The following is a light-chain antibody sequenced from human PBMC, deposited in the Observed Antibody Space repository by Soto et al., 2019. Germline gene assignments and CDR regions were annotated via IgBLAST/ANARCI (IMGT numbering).Light chain of an antibody. J-gene: IGKJ5*01. Sequence: EIVLTQTPGTLSLSPGERATLSCRASQSVTSSHLAWYQQKPGQAPRLLIHDASHRAAGIPARFSGSGFGTDFTLTISSLEPEDAAVYYCQQRSNWPPITFGQGTRLEI. CDR1: QSVTSSH. V-gene: IGKV3-11*01. CDR3: QQRSNWPPIT. CDR2: DAS.